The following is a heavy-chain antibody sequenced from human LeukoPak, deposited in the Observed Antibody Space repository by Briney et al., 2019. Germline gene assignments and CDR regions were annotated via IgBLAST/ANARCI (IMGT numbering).Heavy chain of an antibody. CDR2: IKQDGSEK. D-gene: IGHD2-2*02. J-gene: IGHJ5*02. V-gene: IGHV3-7*04. CDR3: ARARHTLFDP. CDR1: GFTLNSYW. Sequence: GGPLRLPCAASGFTLNSYWISGLRQAPAKGLEWVANIKQDGSEKYYVDSVKGRFTISRDNAKNSLYLQMNSLRAEDTAVYYCARARHTLFDPWGQGTLVTVSS.